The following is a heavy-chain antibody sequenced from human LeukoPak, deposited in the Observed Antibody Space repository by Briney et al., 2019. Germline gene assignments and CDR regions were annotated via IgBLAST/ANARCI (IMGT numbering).Heavy chain of an antibody. V-gene: IGHV4-39*01. CDR1: GGSISSSSYY. J-gene: IGHJ6*02. CDR3: ARPSSDTIMDV. CDR2: IYYSGST. D-gene: IGHD3-10*01. Sequence: PSENLSLTCTVSGGSISSSSYYWGWIRQPPGKGLEWIGSIYYSGSTYYNPSLRSRVTISVDTSKNQFSLKLSSVTAADTAVYYCARPSSDTIMDVWGQGTTVTVSS.